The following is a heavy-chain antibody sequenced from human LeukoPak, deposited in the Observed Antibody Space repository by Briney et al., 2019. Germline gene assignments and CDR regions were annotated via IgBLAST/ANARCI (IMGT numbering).Heavy chain of an antibody. Sequence: GGSLRLSCAASRFTFSSYGMHWVRQAPGKGLEWVAVISYDGNNKYYADSVKGRFTISRDNSKNTLYLQMNSLRAEDTAVYYCAKEPAYSSGCLDYWGQGTLVTVSS. CDR1: RFTFSSYG. CDR3: AKEPAYSSGCLDY. J-gene: IGHJ4*02. CDR2: ISYDGNNK. V-gene: IGHV3-30*18. D-gene: IGHD6-19*01.